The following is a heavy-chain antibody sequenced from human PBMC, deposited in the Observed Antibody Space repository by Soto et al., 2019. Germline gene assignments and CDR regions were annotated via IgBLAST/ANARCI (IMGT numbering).Heavy chain of an antibody. Sequence: QVQLVQSGGEVKKPGASVKVCCKASGYTFINYGLSWVRQAAGQGPERMAWISRYNFNTHYAQNVKGSVTVTTDTSTSTAYMELRSLRSDDTAVYFCTTTGGDCTKGVCYYYWGQGTLITVSS. CDR1: GYTFINYG. D-gene: IGHD2-8*01. V-gene: IGHV1-18*01. CDR2: ISRYNFNT. J-gene: IGHJ4*02. CDR3: TTTGGDCTKGVCYYY.